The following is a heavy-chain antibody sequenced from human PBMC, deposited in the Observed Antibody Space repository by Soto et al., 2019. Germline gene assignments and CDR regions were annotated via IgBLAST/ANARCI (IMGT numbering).Heavy chain of an antibody. J-gene: IGHJ5*02. CDR1: GFTVSNSY. CDR2: IYTGGST. CDR3: ARAGDDSSGYYPFDP. Sequence: GGSLRLSCAASGFTVSNSYMSWVRQAPGKGLEWVSVIYTGGSTFYADSVKGRFTISSDNSKNTLYLQMNSLRAEDTAVYYCARAGDDSSGYYPFDPCGQGTLLTVSS. V-gene: IGHV3-53*01. D-gene: IGHD3-22*01.